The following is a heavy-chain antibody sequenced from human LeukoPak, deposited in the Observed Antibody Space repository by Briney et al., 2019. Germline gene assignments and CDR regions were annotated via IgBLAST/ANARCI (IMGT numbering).Heavy chain of an antibody. J-gene: IGHJ6*02. CDR3: ARDGWGRYYYYGMDV. V-gene: IGHV3-48*01. CDR2: ISSSSSTI. CDR1: GFTFSSYS. Sequence: GGSLRLSCAASGFTFSSYSMNWVRQAPGKGLEWVSYISSSSSTIYYADSVKGRFTISRDNAKNSLYLQMNSLRAEDTAVYYCARDGWGRYYYYGMDVWGQGTTVTVSS. D-gene: IGHD3-10*01.